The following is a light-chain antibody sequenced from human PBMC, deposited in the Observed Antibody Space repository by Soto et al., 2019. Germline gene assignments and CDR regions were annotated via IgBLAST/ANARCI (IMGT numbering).Light chain of an antibody. V-gene: IGLV1-44*01. Sequence: QSVLTQPPSASGTPGQRVTISCSGSSSNIGSNTVNWYQQLPGTAPKLLIYSNNQRPSGVPDRFSGSKSGTSASLAISGLEYEEEADYYWAAWDGSLNGVVFGGGTKLTVL. CDR2: SNN. J-gene: IGLJ2*01. CDR3: AAWDGSLNGVV. CDR1: SSNIGSNT.